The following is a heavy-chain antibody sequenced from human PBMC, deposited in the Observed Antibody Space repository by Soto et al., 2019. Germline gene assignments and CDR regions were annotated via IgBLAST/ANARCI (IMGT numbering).Heavy chain of an antibody. CDR1: GSTFSNYD. J-gene: IGHJ4*02. D-gene: IGHD1-26*01. CDR3: VREGYSGSYAAF. CDR2: ISFDGSKT. V-gene: IGHV3-30*03. Sequence: QVQLVQSGGGVVQPGRSLSLSCEASGSTFSNYDMDWVRQAPGKGLAWVAIISFDGSKTYYADSVKGRFTVSRDNSKNTLFLQMSSLRPDDTTTYYCVREGYSGSYAAFWGQGSLVTGSS.